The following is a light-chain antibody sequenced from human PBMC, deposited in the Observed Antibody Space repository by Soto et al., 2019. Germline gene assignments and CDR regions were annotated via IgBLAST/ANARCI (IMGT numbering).Light chain of an antibody. Sequence: QAVVTQPPSVSGAPGQRVTISCTGSRSNIGAGYDVHWYQQLPGTAPKLLIYANSNRPSGVPDRISGSKSGTSASLAITGLQAEDEAYYYCQSYDSSLSGFVFGTGTKLTVL. CDR1: RSNIGAGYD. CDR3: QSYDSSLSGFV. CDR2: ANS. V-gene: IGLV1-40*01. J-gene: IGLJ1*01.